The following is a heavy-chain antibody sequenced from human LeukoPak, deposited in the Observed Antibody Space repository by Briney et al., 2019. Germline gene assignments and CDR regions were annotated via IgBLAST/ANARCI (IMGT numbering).Heavy chain of an antibody. V-gene: IGHV3-9*01. J-gene: IGHJ4*02. D-gene: IGHD6-19*01. CDR1: GFTFDDYA. CDR2: ISWNSGSI. CDR3: AKSIGSSGPFDY. Sequence: GGSLRLSCAASGFTFDDYAMHWVRQAPGKGLEWVSGISWNSGSIGYADSVKGRFTISRDNAKNTLYLQMNSLRAEDTAVYYCAKSIGSSGPFDYWGQGTLVTVSS.